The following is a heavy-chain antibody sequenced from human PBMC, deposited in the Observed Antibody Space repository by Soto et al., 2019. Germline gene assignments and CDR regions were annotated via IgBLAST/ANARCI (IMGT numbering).Heavy chain of an antibody. Sequence: TSETLSLTCTVSGGSISSSAYYWSWIRQHPGKGLEWVGYIYHSGTTYYNPSLKSRLTMSVDTSKNQFSLNLNSVTAADTAVYYCARDGRLPVDLGGYYYYGLDVWGQGTAVTVSS. CDR2: IYHSGTT. CDR1: GGSISSSAYY. J-gene: IGHJ6*02. V-gene: IGHV4-31*03. D-gene: IGHD3-16*01. CDR3: ARDGRLPVDLGGYYYYGLDV.